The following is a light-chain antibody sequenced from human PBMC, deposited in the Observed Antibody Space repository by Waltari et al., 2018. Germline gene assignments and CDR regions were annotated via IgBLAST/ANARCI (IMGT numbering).Light chain of an antibody. CDR3: QQRRNWHLT. CDR1: ESVSRF. J-gene: IGKJ4*01. V-gene: IGKV3D-11*02. CDR2: DAS. Sequence: VLLTQSPATLSLSPGQTATISCRASESVSRFFAWYQHKPGHPPRLLIYDASTRAPGVPARFSGSGFGTDFTLTIDSLEPGDFAVYYCQQRRNWHLTFGGGTRVE.